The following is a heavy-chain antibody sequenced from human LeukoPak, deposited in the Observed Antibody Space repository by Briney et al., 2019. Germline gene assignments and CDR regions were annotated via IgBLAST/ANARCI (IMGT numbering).Heavy chain of an antibody. V-gene: IGHV3-21*01. J-gene: IGHJ4*02. D-gene: IGHD3-22*01. CDR2: ISSSSSYI. CDR3: ARDKYYYDSRMDY. Sequence: GRSLRLSCAASGFTFSSYSMNWVRQAPGKGLEWVSSISSSSSYIYYADSVKGRFTISRDNAKNSLYLQMNSLRAEDTAVYYCARDKYYYDSRMDYWGQGTLVTVSS. CDR1: GFTFSSYS.